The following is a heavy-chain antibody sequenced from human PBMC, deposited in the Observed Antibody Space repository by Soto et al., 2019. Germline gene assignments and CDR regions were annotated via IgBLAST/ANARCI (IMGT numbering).Heavy chain of an antibody. CDR2: IYSGGST. CDR1: GFTVSSNY. CDR3: ARDRGGSPTGVYYYYGMDV. J-gene: IGHJ6*02. Sequence: GGSLRLSCAASGFTVSSNYMSWVRQAPGKGLEWVSVIYSGGSTYYADSVKGRFTISRDNSKNTLYLQMNSRRAEDTAVYYCARDRGGSPTGVYYYYGMDVWGQGTTVTVSS. D-gene: IGHD3-10*01. V-gene: IGHV3-53*01.